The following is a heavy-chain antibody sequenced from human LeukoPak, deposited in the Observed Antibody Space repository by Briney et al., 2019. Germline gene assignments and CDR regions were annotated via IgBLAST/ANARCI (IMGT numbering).Heavy chain of an antibody. Sequence: GGSLRLSCAASGFTFSNYGMQWVRQAPGKGLEWVAFIRFAGTNNHYADSVKGRFTISRDNSKNTLYLQMNSLRAEDTAVYYCASSSGWWYWGQGTLVTVSS. V-gene: IGHV3-30*02. CDR2: IRFAGTNN. CDR3: ASSSGWWY. D-gene: IGHD6-19*01. CDR1: GFTFSNYG. J-gene: IGHJ4*02.